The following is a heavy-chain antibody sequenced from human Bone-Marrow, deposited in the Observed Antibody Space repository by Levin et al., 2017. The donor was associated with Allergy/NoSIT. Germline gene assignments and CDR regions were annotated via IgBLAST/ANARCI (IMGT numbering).Heavy chain of an antibody. CDR1: GYSISSGYN. Sequence: PSETLSLTCVVSGYSISSGYNWGWIRQSPGKGLEWIGSIYHSGSTYYNPSLKSRVTISVDTSKNQFSLKLSSVTAADTAVYYCARAGMITFGGSQFVYWGQGTRVTVSS. J-gene: IGHJ4*02. V-gene: IGHV4-38-2*01. CDR2: IYHSGST. D-gene: IGHD3-16*01. CDR3: ARAGMITFGGSQFVY.